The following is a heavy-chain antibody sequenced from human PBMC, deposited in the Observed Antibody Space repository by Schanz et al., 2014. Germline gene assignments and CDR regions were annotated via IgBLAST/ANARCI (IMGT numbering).Heavy chain of an antibody. V-gene: IGHV1-8*01. Sequence: QVQLVQSGAEVKKPGASVKVSCKASGYIFGSHGMTWVRQAPGQGPELMGWINAHTGNTQYAQKFQGRVTITADKSTSTAYMELSSLRSEDTAVYYCARGLGDERWLDLNEAFDIWGQGTIVTVSS. CDR3: ARGLGDERWLDLNEAFDI. CDR1: GYIFGSHG. CDR2: INAHTGNT. J-gene: IGHJ3*02. D-gene: IGHD6-19*01.